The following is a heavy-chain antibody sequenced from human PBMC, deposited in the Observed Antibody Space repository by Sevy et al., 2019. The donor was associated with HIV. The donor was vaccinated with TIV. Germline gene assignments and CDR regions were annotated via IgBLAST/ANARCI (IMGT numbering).Heavy chain of an antibody. CDR3: VRVRAFLLFGELPRYRFDS. CDR1: GFTLSSYW. CDR2: IKQDGSDK. V-gene: IGHV3-7*04. Sequence: GGSLRLSCVASGFTLSSYWMSWVRQVPGQGLEWVADIKQDGSDKNYLDSVKGRFTSSRDNAKKSLYLQMNNLRVEDTALYYCVRVRAFLLFGELPRYRFDSWGQGTLLTVSS. J-gene: IGHJ4*02. D-gene: IGHD3-10*01.